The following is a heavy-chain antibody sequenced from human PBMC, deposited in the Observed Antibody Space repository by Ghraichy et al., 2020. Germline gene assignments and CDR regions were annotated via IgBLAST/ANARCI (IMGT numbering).Heavy chain of an antibody. Sequence: GGSLRLSCEASGFTFRSYAMSWVRQVPGRGLEWVSLISSSASNTYYADSVKGRFTISRDNSKNTVSLQMDSLRAEDTALYYCVKDMRAIMILVVGPKNDYSGMDVWGQGTTVTVSS. D-gene: IGHD3-22*01. CDR2: ISSSASNT. CDR1: GFTFRSYA. J-gene: IGHJ6*02. CDR3: VKDMRAIMILVVGPKNDYSGMDV. V-gene: IGHV3-23*01.